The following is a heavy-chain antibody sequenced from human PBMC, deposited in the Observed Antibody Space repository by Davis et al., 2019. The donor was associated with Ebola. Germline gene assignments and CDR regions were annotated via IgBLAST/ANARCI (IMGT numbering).Heavy chain of an antibody. V-gene: IGHV7-4-1*02. J-gene: IGHJ1*01. Sequence: SVPVSCLASGYSFTNHFINRVRQAPGQGLEWMGWINTNTGTPTFAQDFTGRFDFSLDTSVNTAYLQITSLKAEDTAVYYCARAPSSSDWEEEYFQHWGQGTLVTVSS. CDR1: GYSFTNHF. D-gene: IGHD6-19*01. CDR2: INTNTGTP. CDR3: ARAPSSSDWEEEYFQH.